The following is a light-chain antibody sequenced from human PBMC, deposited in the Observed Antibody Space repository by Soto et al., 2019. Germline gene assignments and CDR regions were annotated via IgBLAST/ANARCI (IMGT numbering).Light chain of an antibody. CDR1: SSDVGGYNY. CDR2: DVS. Sequence: QSALTQPAYVSGSPGQSITISCTGTSSDVGGYNYVSWYQQHPGKAPKLMIYDVSNRPSGVSNRFSGSKSGNTASLTISGLQAEDEADYYCSSYTSSSTLVFGTG. CDR3: SSYTSSSTLV. J-gene: IGLJ1*01. V-gene: IGLV2-14*01.